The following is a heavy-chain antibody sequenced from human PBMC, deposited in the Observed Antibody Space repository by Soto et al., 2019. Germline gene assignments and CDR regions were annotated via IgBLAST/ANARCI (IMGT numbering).Heavy chain of an antibody. CDR2: IYYSGYT. CDR1: GGSISSYY. D-gene: IGHD6-6*01. CDR3: ARVDASDGSSYAHYCMAV. Sequence: SETLSLSCTVSGGSISSYYWSWIRQPPGKGLEWIGYIYYSGYTNYNPSLKSRVATSVDTSKNQFSLKLSSVTAADTAVYYCARVDASDGSSYAHYCMAVWGKGTTVTVSS. V-gene: IGHV4-59*01. J-gene: IGHJ6*04.